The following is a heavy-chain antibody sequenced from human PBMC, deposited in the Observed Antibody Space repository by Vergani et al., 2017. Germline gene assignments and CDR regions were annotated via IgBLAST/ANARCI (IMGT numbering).Heavy chain of an antibody. Sequence: QVQLVQSGAEVKKPGASVKVSCKASGYTFTGYYMHWVRQAPGQGLEWMGWINPNSGGTNYAQKFQGRVTMTRDTSISTAYMELSRLRSDDTAVYYCAREGIAAAGPHPYYYYGMDVWGQGTTVTVSS. CDR1: GYTFTGYY. CDR2: INPNSGGT. CDR3: AREGIAAAGPHPYYYYGMDV. D-gene: IGHD6-13*01. V-gene: IGHV1-2*02. J-gene: IGHJ6*02.